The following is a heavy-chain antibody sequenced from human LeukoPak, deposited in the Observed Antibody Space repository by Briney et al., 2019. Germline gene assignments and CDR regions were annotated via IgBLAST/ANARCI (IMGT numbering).Heavy chain of an antibody. CDR3: AREEGPDDLWSRADAFDI. J-gene: IGHJ3*02. Sequence: PSETLSLTCTVSGGSISSYYWSWIRQPPGKGLEWIGYIYYSGTTNYNPSLKSRVTISVDTSKNQFSLKLSSVTAADTAVYYCAREEGPDDLWSRADAFDIWGQGTMVTVSS. CDR1: GGSISSYY. V-gene: IGHV4-59*01. D-gene: IGHD3-3*01. CDR2: IYYSGTT.